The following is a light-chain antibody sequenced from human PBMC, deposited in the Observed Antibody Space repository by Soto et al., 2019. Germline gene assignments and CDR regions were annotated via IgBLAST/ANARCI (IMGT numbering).Light chain of an antibody. CDR1: SSDVGSYNL. CDR3: CSYAGSSTLE. CDR2: EGS. V-gene: IGLV2-23*01. Sequence: QSALTQPASGSGSPGQSSTISFTGTSSDVGSYNLVSWYQQHPGKAPKLMMYEGSKRPSGVSNRFSGSKSGNTASLTISGLQAEDEDEYYCCSYAGSSTLEFGGGTKLTVL. J-gene: IGLJ2*01.